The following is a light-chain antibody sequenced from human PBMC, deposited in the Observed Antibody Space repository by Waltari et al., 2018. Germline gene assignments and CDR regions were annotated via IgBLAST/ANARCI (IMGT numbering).Light chain of an antibody. Sequence: QSALTQPASVSGSPGQSITISCTGTSSDVGSYNLVSWYQHHPGKAPKLMICEGSKRASGVSNRFSGSKSGNTASLTISGLQAEDEADYYCCSYAGSSTWVFGGGTKLTVL. CDR2: EGS. CDR3: CSYAGSSTWV. CDR1: SSDVGSYNL. V-gene: IGLV2-23*01. J-gene: IGLJ3*02.